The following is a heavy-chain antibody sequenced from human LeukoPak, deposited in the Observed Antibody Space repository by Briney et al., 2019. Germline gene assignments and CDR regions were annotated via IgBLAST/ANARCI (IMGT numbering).Heavy chain of an antibody. Sequence: ASVKVSCKASGYTFTDYYMHWVRQAPGQGLEWMGWINPNSGGTNYAQKFQGRVTMTRDASISTAYMELSRLRSDDTAVYYCARDWDDSSGYYKVWGQGTLVTVSS. J-gene: IGHJ4*02. CDR3: ARDWDDSSGYYKV. D-gene: IGHD3-22*01. CDR1: GYTFTDYY. CDR2: INPNSGGT. V-gene: IGHV1-2*02.